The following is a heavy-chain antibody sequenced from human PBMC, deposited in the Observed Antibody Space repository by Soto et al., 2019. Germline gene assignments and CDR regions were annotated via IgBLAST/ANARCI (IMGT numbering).Heavy chain of an antibody. CDR3: ASRGSVTAGPYYYGMDV. Sequence: QVQLVQSGAEVKKPGASVKVSCKASGYTFTSYDINWVRQATGQGLEWMGWMNPNSGNTGYAQKLQGRDTMTENTSISTASMQLSSLRSEDTAVYYCASRGSVTAGPYYYGMDVWGQGTTVTVSS. V-gene: IGHV1-8*01. J-gene: IGHJ6*02. D-gene: IGHD4-17*01. CDR2: MNPNSGNT. CDR1: GYTFTSYD.